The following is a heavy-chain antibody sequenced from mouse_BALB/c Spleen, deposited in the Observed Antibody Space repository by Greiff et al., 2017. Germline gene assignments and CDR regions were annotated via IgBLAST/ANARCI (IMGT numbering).Heavy chain of an antibody. CDR3: ARDDIDY. V-gene: IGHV5-12-2*01. CDR1: GFTFSSYT. Sequence: EVQLVESGGGLVQPGGSLKLSCAASGFTFSSYTMSWVRQTPEKSLEWVAYISNGGGSTYYPDTVKGRFTISRDNAKNPLYLQMSSLKSEDTAMYYCARDDIDYWGQGTSVTVSS. CDR2: ISNGGGST. J-gene: IGHJ4*01.